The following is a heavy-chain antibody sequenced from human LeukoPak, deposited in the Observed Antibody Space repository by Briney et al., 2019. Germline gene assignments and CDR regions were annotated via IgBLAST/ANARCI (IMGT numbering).Heavy chain of an antibody. CDR3: AKDPSYNWNYLTY. CDR1: GFRFRSYA. V-gene: IGHV3-23*01. Sequence: GGSLRLSCVASGFRFRSYAMGWVRQAPGKGLEWVSTISDSDDATYYAESVKGRFTISRDNSKNTLYLQMNSLRAEDTAVYYCAKDPSYNWNYLTYWGQGTLVTVSS. CDR2: ISDSDDAT. J-gene: IGHJ4*02. D-gene: IGHD1-20*01.